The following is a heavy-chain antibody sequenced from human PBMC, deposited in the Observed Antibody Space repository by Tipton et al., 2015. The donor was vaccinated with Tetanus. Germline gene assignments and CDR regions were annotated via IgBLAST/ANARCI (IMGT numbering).Heavy chain of an antibody. D-gene: IGHD3-16*02. CDR1: GGSISSSSYY. CDR2: IYYSGST. J-gene: IGHJ3*02. CDR3: ARRTMITFGGVIVRGHAFDI. V-gene: IGHV4-39*01. Sequence: TLSLTCTVSGGSISSSSYYWGWIRQPPGKGLEWIGSIYYSGSTYYNPSLKSRVTISVDTSKNHFSLKLSSVTAADTAVYYCARRTMITFGGVIVRGHAFDIWGQGTMVTVSS.